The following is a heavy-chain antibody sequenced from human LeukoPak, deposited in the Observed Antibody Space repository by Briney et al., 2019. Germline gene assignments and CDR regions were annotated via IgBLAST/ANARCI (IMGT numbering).Heavy chain of an antibody. CDR3: AKEGIQLWYYFDY. V-gene: IGHV3-23*01. J-gene: IGHJ4*02. Sequence: GGSLRLSCAASGFSFSSYGMSWVRQAPGKGLEWVSHISGSADDTYYADSVKGRFTISRDNSKNTLYLQMNSLRAEDTAVYYCAKEGIQLWYYFDYWGQGTLVTVSS. CDR2: ISGSADDT. CDR1: GFSFSSYG. D-gene: IGHD5-18*01.